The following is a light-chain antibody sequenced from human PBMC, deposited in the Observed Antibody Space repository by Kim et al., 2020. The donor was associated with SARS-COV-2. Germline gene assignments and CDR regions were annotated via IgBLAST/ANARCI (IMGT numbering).Light chain of an antibody. CDR2: AAY. CDR3: QQYFDFPYT. V-gene: IGKV1D-8*02. Sequence: ASPGDKVTLRCRVTQNIARYLALYQKRPGKAPQLLMYAAYTLHTGAPSRFIGSGSGTDFTLTINSLQSEDAATYFCQQYFDFPYTFGQETKLEI. J-gene: IGKJ2*01. CDR1: QNIARY.